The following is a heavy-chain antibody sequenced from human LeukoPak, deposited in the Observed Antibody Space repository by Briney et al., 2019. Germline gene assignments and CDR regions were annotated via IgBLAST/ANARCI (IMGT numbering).Heavy chain of an antibody. V-gene: IGHV5-51*01. CDR2: IYNGDSDT. CDR1: GYSFTTYW. J-gene: IGHJ5*02. CDR3: ARQRYSGSYLGFVT. Sequence: GESLKISSKGSGYSFTTYWFCWGRQKPGKGLVWMGVIYNGDSDTNYSPSFKSQVTISVDTSISTAYLQCRSLKASDPSMYYRARQRYSGSYLGFVTWGQGTLVTVSS. D-gene: IGHD1-26*01.